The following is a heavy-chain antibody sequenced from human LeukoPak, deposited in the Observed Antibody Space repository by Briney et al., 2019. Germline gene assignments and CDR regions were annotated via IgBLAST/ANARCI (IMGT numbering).Heavy chain of an antibody. J-gene: IGHJ6*03. V-gene: IGHV3-21*06. CDR1: GFTFSSYA. CDR2: ITTGSSYI. Sequence: PGGSLRLSCAASGFTFSSYAMSWVRQAPGKGPEWVSSITTGSSYIYYADSVRGRFSVSRDNAKNSLYLEMNSLRAEDTAVYYCARVEATTARSYYYYYMDVWGKGTTVTVSS. D-gene: IGHD1-1*01. CDR3: ARVEATTARSYYYYYMDV.